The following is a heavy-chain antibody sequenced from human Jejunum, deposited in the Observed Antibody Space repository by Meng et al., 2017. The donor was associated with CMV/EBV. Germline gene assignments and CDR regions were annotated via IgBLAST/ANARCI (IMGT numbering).Heavy chain of an antibody. D-gene: IGHD3-3*01. CDR2: ISWNGDNI. V-gene: IGHV3-9*01. CDR1: GFAFDDYA. J-gene: IGHJ4*02. CDR3: AKTLSPYDFWSGADY. Sequence: GFAFDDYAMQWVRQDPGKGLEWVSGISWNGDNIDYADSVRGRFTISRDNAKNSLYLQMNSLKAEDTAFYYCAKTLSPYDFWSGADYWGQGTLVTVSS.